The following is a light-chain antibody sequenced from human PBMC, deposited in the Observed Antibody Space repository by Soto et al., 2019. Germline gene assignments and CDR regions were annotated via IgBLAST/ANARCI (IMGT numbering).Light chain of an antibody. CDR2: YVD. CDR1: SRDVGAYDY. CDR3: CSYADGSIYF. Sequence: QSVLTQPASVSGSPGQSITISCTGTSRDVGAYDYVSWYLQYPDKAPQLLIYYVDHRPSGVSGRFSGSKSGNTASLTISGLQAEDEGDYYCCSYADGSIYFFGTGTKVTVL. J-gene: IGLJ1*01. V-gene: IGLV2-14*03.